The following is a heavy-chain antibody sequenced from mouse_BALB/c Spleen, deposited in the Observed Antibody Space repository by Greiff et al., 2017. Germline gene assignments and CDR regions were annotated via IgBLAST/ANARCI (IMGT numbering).Heavy chain of an antibody. CDR3: TGGFAY. CDR2: IRLKSDNYAT. V-gene: IGHV6-3*01. J-gene: IGHJ3*01. CDR1: GFTFSSYW. Sequence: EVKVEESGGGLVQPGGSMKLSCVASGFTFSSYWMSWVRQSPEKGLEWVAEIRLKSDNYATLYAESVKGKFTISRDDSKSRLYLQMNSLRAEDTGIYYCTGGFAYWGQGTLVTVSA.